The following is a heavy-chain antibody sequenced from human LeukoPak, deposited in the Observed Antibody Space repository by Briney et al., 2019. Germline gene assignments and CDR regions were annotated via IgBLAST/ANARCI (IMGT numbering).Heavy chain of an antibody. CDR3: ARGSWGTFDY. V-gene: IGHV3-74*01. J-gene: IGHJ4*02. CDR2: IMRDGSTT. CDR1: VLTLNFYC. Sequence: GGSQRLFCAPSVLTLNFYCMHWPRQVPGEGMVWVSYIMRDGSTTRYADSVKRRFTISRDNAKNTLYLQMNSLRAEDTAVYYCARGSWGTFDYWGQGTLVTVSS. D-gene: IGHD3-16*01.